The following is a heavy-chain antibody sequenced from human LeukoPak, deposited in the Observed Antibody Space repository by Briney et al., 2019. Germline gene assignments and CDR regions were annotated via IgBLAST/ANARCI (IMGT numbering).Heavy chain of an antibody. J-gene: IGHJ3*02. V-gene: IGHV3-30*03. Sequence: GGSLRLSCAASGFTFSSYGMHWVRQAPGKGLEWVAVISYDGSNKYYADSVKGRFTISRDNSKNTLHLQMNSLRAEDTAVYYCARVGYYGSGSYHDAFDIWGQGTMVTVSS. CDR2: ISYDGSNK. CDR1: GFTFSSYG. D-gene: IGHD3-10*01. CDR3: ARVGYYGSGSYHDAFDI.